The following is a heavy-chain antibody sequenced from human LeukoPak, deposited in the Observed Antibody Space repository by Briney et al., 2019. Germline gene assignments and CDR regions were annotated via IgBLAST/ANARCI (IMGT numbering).Heavy chain of an antibody. D-gene: IGHD1-1*01. J-gene: IGHJ4*02. CDR2: ISGTGGST. CDR3: AKVWRGNYYDY. V-gene: IGHV3-23*01. CDR1: GFTFSSYS. Sequence: GSLRLSCAASGFTFSSYSMNWVRQAPGKGLEWVSSISGTGGSTYYADSVKGRFTISRDNSKNTLYLQMNSLRAEDTAVYYCAKVWRGNYYDYWGQGTLVTVSS.